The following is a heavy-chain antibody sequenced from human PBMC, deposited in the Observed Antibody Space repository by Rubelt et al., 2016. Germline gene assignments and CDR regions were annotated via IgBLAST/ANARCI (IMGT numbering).Heavy chain of an antibody. CDR3: ARFAIGGHSSGYLFDY. CDR2: INPNSGGT. J-gene: IGHJ4*02. Sequence: QVQLVQSGAEVKKPGASVKVSCKASGYTFTGYYMHWVRQAPGQGLEWMGWINPNSGGTNYAQKFQGMVPMTRDTSISTAYMELGRLRSDDTAVYYCARFAIGGHSSGYLFDYWGQGTLVTVSS. D-gene: IGHD3-22*01. V-gene: IGHV1-2*02. CDR1: GYTFTGYY.